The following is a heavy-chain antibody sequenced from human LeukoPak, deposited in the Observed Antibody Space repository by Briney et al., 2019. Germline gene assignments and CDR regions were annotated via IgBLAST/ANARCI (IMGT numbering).Heavy chain of an antibody. J-gene: IGHJ4*02. CDR1: GGTFSSYA. CDR3: ARSGSGSYTEFDY. V-gene: IGHV1-69*05. CDR2: MIPIFGTA. D-gene: IGHD3-10*01. Sequence: SVKVSCKASGGTFSSYAISWVRQAPGQGLEWMGGMIPIFGTANYAQKFQGRVTITTDESTSTAYMELSSLRSEDTAVYYCARSGSGSYTEFDYWGQGTLVTVSS.